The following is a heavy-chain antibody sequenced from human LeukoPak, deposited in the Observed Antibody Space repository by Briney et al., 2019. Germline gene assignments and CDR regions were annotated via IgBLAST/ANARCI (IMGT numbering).Heavy chain of an antibody. CDR3: ARSRYYYDSSGYYPIDY. D-gene: IGHD3-22*01. CDR1: GFTFSDYY. CDR2: ISSSGSTI. Sequence: GGSLRLSCAASGFTFSDYYMSWIRQAPGKGLEWVSYISSSGSTIYYADSVKGRFTISRDNAKNSLYLQMNSRRAEDTAVYYCARSRYYYDSSGYYPIDYWGQGTLVTVSS. V-gene: IGHV3-11*01. J-gene: IGHJ4*02.